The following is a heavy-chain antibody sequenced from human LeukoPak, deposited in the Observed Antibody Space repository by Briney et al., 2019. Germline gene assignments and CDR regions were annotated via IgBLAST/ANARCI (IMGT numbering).Heavy chain of an antibody. CDR3: AKDLGRQRSGTAGY. D-gene: IGHD6-13*01. V-gene: IGHV3-30*02. J-gene: IGHJ4*02. CDR1: GFTFSSYG. Sequence: GGSLRLSCAASGFTFSSYGMHWVRQAPGKGLEWVAFIRYDGSNKYYADSVKGRFTISRDNSKNTLYLQMNSLGAEDTAVYYCAKDLGRQRSGTAGYWGQGTLVTVSS. CDR2: IRYDGSNK.